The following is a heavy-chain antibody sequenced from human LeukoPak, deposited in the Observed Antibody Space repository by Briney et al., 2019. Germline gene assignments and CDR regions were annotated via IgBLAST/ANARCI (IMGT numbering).Heavy chain of an antibody. CDR3: ARAQLAHDAFDI. CDR2: ISYDGSNK. D-gene: IGHD2-2*01. CDR1: GFTFSSYG. J-gene: IGHJ3*02. V-gene: IGHV3-30*03. Sequence: GGSLRLSCAASGFTFSSYGMHWVRQAPGKGLEWVAVISYDGSNKYYADSVKGRFTISRDNSKNTLYLQMNSLRAEDTAVYYCARAQLAHDAFDIWGQGTMVTVSS.